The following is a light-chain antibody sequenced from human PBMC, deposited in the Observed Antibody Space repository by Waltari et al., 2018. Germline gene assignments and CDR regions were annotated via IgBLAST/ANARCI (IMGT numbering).Light chain of an antibody. Sequence: DIVLTQFPDSLAVSLGERATVNCRSSQSVLYSSNNKKYLAWYQQKPGQPPKLLIYWASTRGSGVPDRFSGSGSGTDFTLTISSLQAEDVAVYYCQQYYNAPWTFGQGTRVEIK. CDR2: WAS. CDR1: QSVLYSSNNKKY. V-gene: IGKV4-1*01. J-gene: IGKJ1*01. CDR3: QQYYNAPWT.